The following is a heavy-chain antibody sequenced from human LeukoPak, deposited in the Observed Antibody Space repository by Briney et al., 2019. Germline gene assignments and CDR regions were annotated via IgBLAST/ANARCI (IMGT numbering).Heavy chain of an antibody. CDR3: ARDKSRAHWFDP. CDR1: GGSISSGGYY. CDR2: IYYSGST. Sequence: SETLSLTCTVSGGSISSGGYYWSWIRQHPGKGLEWIGYIYYSGSTYYNPSLKSRVTISVDTSKNQFSLKLSSVTAADTAVYYCARDKSRAHWFDPWGQGTLVTVSS. V-gene: IGHV4-31*03. J-gene: IGHJ5*02.